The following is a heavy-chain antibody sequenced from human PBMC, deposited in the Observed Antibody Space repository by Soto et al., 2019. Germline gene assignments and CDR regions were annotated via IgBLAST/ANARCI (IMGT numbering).Heavy chain of an antibody. V-gene: IGHV4-28*02. CDR3: ARVATTTLGGPIDY. CDR2: INYSGSF. Sequence: LSLTCRVSGDFISSSHWWGWIRQPPGKGLEWIGHINYSGSFYHDPSLKSRVTMSLDTSKYQFSLRLSSVTAVDTAVYYCARVATTTLGGPIDYWGRGTLVTVSS. D-gene: IGHD4-4*01. J-gene: IGHJ4*02. CDR1: GDFISSSHW.